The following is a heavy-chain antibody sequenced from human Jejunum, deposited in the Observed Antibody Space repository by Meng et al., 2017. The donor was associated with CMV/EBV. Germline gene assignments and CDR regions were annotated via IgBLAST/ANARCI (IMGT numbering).Heavy chain of an antibody. CDR3: ARWLSAVQKKGFDP. J-gene: IGHJ5*02. D-gene: IGHD5-12*01. V-gene: IGHV7-4-1*02. CDR2: INTNTGNP. CDR1: GYIFTNYA. Sequence: QVQLVQSGSEFKKPGAPVKVSCKASGYIFTNYAMNWVRQAPGQGLEWMGWINTNTGNPTYAQGFTGRFVFSLDTSVSTAYLQINSLKAEDTAVYYCARWLSAVQKKGFDPWGQGTLVTVSS.